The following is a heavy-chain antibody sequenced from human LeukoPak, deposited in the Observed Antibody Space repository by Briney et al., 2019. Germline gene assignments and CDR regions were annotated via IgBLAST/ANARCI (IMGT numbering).Heavy chain of an antibody. V-gene: IGHV4-34*01. CDR3: XXXSYYDILTGILY. CDR1: GGSFSGYY. Sequence: SETLSLTCAVYGGSFSGYYWSWIRQPPGKGLEWIGEINHSGSTNYNPSLKSRVTISVDTSKNQFSLKLSSVTAADMAVYYCXXXSYYDILTGILYWGQGTLVTVSS. D-gene: IGHD3-9*01. J-gene: IGHJ4*02. CDR2: INHSGST.